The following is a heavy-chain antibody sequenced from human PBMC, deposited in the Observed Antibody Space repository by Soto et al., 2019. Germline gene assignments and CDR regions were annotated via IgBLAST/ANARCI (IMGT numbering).Heavy chain of an antibody. CDR3: ARGEANDILTGQYYFDY. V-gene: IGHV4-59*08. D-gene: IGHD3-9*01. J-gene: IGHJ4*02. CDR1: GCSISSYY. CDR2: IYYSGST. Sequence: SETLSITCTVSGCSISSYYWSWIRQPPGKGLEWIGYIYYSGSTNYNPSLKSRVTISVDTSKNQFSLKLSSVTAADTAVYYCARGEANDILTGQYYFDYWGQGTLVTVSS.